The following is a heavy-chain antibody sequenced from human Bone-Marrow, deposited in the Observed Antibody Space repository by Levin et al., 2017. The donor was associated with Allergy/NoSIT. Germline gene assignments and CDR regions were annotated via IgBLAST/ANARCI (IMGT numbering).Heavy chain of an antibody. CDR1: GGSINTNAYY. J-gene: IGHJ3*01. V-gene: IGHV4-31*03. D-gene: IGHD2-2*02. CDR3: AREVAGYTKTFDV. Sequence: SETLSLTCTVSGGSINTNAYYWTWIRQHPGTGLEYIGYIYNSGSTYYNPSLKGRVAISEDSSKSQFSLTLTSVTAADTAVYFCAREVAGYTKTFDVWGQGTLVTVSS. CDR2: IYNSGST.